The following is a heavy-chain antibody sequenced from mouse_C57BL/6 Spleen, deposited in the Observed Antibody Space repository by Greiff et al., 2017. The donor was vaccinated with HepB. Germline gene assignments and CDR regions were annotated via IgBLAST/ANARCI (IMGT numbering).Heavy chain of an antibody. CDR3: TREGDGSSYSV. D-gene: IGHD1-1*01. V-gene: IGHV5-9-1*02. Sequence: QXVESGEGLGKPGGSLKLSCAASGFTFSSYAMSWVRQTPEKRLEWVAYISSGGDYIYYADTVKGRFTISRDNARNTLYLQMSSLKSEDTAMYYCTREGDGSSYSVWGTGTTVTVSS. CDR1: GFTFSSYA. J-gene: IGHJ1*03. CDR2: ISSGGDYI.